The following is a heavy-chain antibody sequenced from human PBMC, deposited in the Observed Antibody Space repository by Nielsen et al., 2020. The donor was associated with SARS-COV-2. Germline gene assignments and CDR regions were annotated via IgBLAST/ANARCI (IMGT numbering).Heavy chain of an antibody. Sequence: GESLKISCAASGLTFSSYGMHWVRQAPGKGLEWVAVISYDGSNKYYADSVKGRFTISRDNSKNTLYLQMNSLRAEDTAVYYCAKDFDILTEAYYFDYWGQGTLVTVSS. J-gene: IGHJ4*02. D-gene: IGHD3-9*01. CDR1: GLTFSSYG. V-gene: IGHV3-30*18. CDR3: AKDFDILTEAYYFDY. CDR2: ISYDGSNK.